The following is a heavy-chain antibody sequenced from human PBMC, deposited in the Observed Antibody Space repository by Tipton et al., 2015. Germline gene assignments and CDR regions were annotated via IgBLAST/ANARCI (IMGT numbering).Heavy chain of an antibody. CDR3: ARGLGSPDH. CDR2: ISNGGDST. J-gene: IGHJ5*02. Sequence: GSLRLSYVASGFTFSSYAMSWARQAPGKGLECVSGISNGGDSTYYADSVRGRFTMSRDNSKNTLHLQMNSLRDEDTAVYYCARGLGSPDHWGQGTLVTVSS. V-gene: IGHV3-23*01. CDR1: GFTFSSYA. D-gene: IGHD3-10*01.